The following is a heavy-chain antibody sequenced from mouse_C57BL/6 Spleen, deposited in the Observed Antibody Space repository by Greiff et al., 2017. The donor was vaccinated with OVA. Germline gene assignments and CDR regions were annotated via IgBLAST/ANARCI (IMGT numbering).Heavy chain of an antibody. J-gene: IGHJ2*01. D-gene: IGHD4-1*01. V-gene: IGHV5-6*01. Sequence: EVKVVESGGDLVKPGGSLKLSCAASGFTFSSYGMSWVRQTPDKRLEWVATISSGGSYTYYPDSVKGRFTISRDNAKNTLYLQMSSLKSEDTAMYYCARHEDWDLDYWGQGTTLTVSS. CDR2: ISSGGSYT. CDR1: GFTFSSYG. CDR3: ARHEDWDLDY.